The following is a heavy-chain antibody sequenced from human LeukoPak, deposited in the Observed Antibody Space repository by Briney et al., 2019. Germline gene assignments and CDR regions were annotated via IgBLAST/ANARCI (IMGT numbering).Heavy chain of an antibody. Sequence: GGSLRLSCAASGFTFSSYSMNWVRQAPGKGLEWVSSISSSSSYIYYADSVKGRFTISRDNAKNSLYLQMNSLRAEDTAVYYCARLGGAAAAPIDYWGQGTLVTVSS. CDR2: ISSSSSYI. CDR1: GFTFSSYS. D-gene: IGHD6-13*01. V-gene: IGHV3-21*01. CDR3: ARLGGAAAAPIDY. J-gene: IGHJ4*02.